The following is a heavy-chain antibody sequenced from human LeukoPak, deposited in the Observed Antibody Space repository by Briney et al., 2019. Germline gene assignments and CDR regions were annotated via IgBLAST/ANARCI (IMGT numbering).Heavy chain of an antibody. D-gene: IGHD3-22*01. CDR2: IHWDDDK. Sequence: KESGPTLVKPTQTLTLTCTFSGFSLPTSAVGVAWIRQPPGKALEWLALIHWDDDKRYSPSLKSRLTITKDPSKNQVVLTMTNMDPVDTATYYCAHRRGYYYDSTGYSPFDPWGQGALVTVSS. CDR3: AHRRGYYYDSTGYSPFDP. V-gene: IGHV2-5*02. J-gene: IGHJ5*02. CDR1: GFSLPTSAVG.